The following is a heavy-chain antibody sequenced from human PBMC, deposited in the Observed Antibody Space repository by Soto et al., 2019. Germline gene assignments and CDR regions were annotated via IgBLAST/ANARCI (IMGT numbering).Heavy chain of an antibody. V-gene: IGHV4-61*01. Sequence: QVQLQESGPGLVKPSETLSLTCTVSGGSVSSGSYYCSWIRQSPGKGLEWIGYIYYSGSTNYNPSLKSRVTISVDTSKNQFSLKLHSVTAADTAVYYCARGTDYWGQGTLVTVSS. CDR1: GGSVSSGSYY. CDR2: IYYSGST. CDR3: ARGTDY. J-gene: IGHJ4*02.